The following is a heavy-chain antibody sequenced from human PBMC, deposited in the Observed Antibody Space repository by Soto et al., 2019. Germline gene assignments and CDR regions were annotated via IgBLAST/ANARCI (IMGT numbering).Heavy chain of an antibody. D-gene: IGHD4-17*01. CDR1: GYTFTSYD. J-gene: IGHJ6*03. CDR3: ARLRDYGDYYYYYRDV. V-gene: IGHV1-8*01. Sequence: ASVKVSCKASGYTFTSYDINWVRQATGQGLEWMGWMSPNSGNTGYAQKLQGRVTITRNTSISTAYMELSSLRSEATAVYYCARLRDYGDYYYYYRDVWGKGTTVTVPS. CDR2: MSPNSGNT.